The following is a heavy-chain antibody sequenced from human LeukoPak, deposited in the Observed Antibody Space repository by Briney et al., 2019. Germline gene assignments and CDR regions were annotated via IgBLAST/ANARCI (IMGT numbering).Heavy chain of an antibody. V-gene: IGHV4-34*01. Sequence: SETLSLTCAVYGGSFSGYYWSWIRQPPGKGLEWIGEINHSGSTNYNPSLKSRVTIPVDTSKNQFPLKLSSVTAADTAVYYCARAYCSSTSCGWFDPWGQGTLVTVSS. CDR2: INHSGST. D-gene: IGHD2-2*01. CDR1: GGSFSGYY. CDR3: ARAYCSSTSCGWFDP. J-gene: IGHJ5*02.